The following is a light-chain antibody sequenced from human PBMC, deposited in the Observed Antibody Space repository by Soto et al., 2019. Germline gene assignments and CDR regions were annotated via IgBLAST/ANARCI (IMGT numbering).Light chain of an antibody. CDR3: QPYNNWPLT. CDR2: DTY. Sequence: EVVRTQSAATLSVSPGEGFALCCVANQGIGDTLAWYQHQPGQTARLLIYDTYTRATGVTARFSGSRSGPEFTITINSLQSEDFAIYYCQPYNNWPLTFGGGTKVEIK. J-gene: IGKJ4*01. CDR1: QGIGDT. V-gene: IGKV3-15*01.